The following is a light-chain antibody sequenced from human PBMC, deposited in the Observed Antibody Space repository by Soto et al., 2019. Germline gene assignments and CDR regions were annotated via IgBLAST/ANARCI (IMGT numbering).Light chain of an antibody. J-gene: IGLJ3*02. CDR1: SSDVGGYNY. CDR2: DVS. Sequence: QSALAQPASVSESPGQSITISCTGTSSDVGGYNYVSWYQQHPGKAPKLMIYDVSNRPSGVSNRFSGSKSGNTASLTISGLQAEDEADYYCSSYTSSSTRVFGGGTKVTVL. CDR3: SSYTSSSTRV. V-gene: IGLV2-14*03.